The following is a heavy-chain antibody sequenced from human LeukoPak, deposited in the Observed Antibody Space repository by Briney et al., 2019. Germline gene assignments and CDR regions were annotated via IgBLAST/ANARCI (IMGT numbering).Heavy chain of an antibody. J-gene: IGHJ5*02. CDR1: RYTFTGYY. CDR3: AREGDTAMVTSWFDP. V-gene: IGHV1-2*02. D-gene: IGHD5-18*01. CDR2: INPNSGGT. Sequence: GASVKVSCKASRYTFTGYYMHWVRQAPGQGLEWMGWINPNSGGTNYAQKFQGRVTMTRDTSISTAYMELSRLRSDDTAVYYCAREGDTAMVTSWFDPWGQGTLVTVSS.